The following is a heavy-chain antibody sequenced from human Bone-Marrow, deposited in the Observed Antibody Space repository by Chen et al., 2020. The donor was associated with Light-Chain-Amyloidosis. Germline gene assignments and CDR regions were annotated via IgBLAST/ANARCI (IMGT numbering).Heavy chain of an antibody. CDR1: GGSISSGNW. J-gene: IGHJ6*02. V-gene: IGHV4-4*02. D-gene: IGHD5-18*01. CDR2: SDRSGST. Sequence: QVQLQESGPGLVKPSGTLSLTCAVSGGSISSGNWCSWVRQPPGKGLEWIGESDRSGSTKHTPALKSRVTRSVGQSKNQFSLKLDSVTAADTAVSYCGRTRTAAVGRGSNSHYLAVSGQ. CDR3: GRTRTAAVGRGSNSHYLAV.